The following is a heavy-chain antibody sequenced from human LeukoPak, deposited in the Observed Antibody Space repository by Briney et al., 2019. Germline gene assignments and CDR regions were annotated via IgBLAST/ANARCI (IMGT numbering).Heavy chain of an antibody. V-gene: IGHV3-48*01. CDR1: GFTLSSFS. CDR2: ISTHGGTI. J-gene: IGHJ5*02. Sequence: GGSLRLSCEASGFTLSSFSMNWVRQAPGKGLEWVSYISTHGGTIYYADSVKGRFTISRDNAKNSLYLQMNSLRAEDTAMYFCARGPPLLDPWGQGTLVTVSS. CDR3: ARGPPLLDP.